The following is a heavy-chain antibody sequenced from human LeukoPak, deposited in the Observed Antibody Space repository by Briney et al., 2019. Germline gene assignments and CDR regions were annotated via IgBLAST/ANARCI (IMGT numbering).Heavy chain of an antibody. J-gene: IGHJ6*02. V-gene: IGHV1-46*01. CDR2: INPTDGTT. Sequence: ASVKASCKASGYTFTMYYIHWVRQAPGQGLQWMGIINPTDGTTTYAQNFQGRITMTRDSSTSTVYMELSSLGYEDTAVYYCARVETNIGVDHGMDVWGQGTTIIVSS. CDR1: GYTFTMYY. D-gene: IGHD3-3*01. CDR3: ARVETNIGVDHGMDV.